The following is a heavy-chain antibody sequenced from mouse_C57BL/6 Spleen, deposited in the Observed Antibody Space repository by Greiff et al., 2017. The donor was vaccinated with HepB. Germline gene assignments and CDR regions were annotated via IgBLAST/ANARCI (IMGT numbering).Heavy chain of an antibody. CDR1: GFTFSDYY. Sequence: EVMLVESEGGLVQPGSSMKLSCTASGFTFSDYYMAWVRQVPEKGLEWVANINYDGSSTYYLDSLKSRFIISRDNAKNILYLQMSSLKSEDTATYYCARDRRIFWYFDVWGTGTTVTVSS. CDR3: ARDRRIFWYFDV. V-gene: IGHV5-16*01. CDR2: INYDGSST. J-gene: IGHJ1*03.